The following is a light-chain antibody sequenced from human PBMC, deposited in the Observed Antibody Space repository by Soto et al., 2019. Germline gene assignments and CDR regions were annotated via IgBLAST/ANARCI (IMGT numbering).Light chain of an antibody. V-gene: IGLV2-11*01. CDR1: SSDVGAYNY. CDR3: CSYAGSYTVV. Sequence: QSALTQPRSVSGSPGQSVIISCTGTSSDVGAYNYVSWYQQHPDKAPKLMIYDVTKRPSGVPDRFSGSKSGNTASLTISGLQAEDEAEYYCCSYAGSYTVVFGGGTQLTVL. J-gene: IGLJ3*02. CDR2: DVT.